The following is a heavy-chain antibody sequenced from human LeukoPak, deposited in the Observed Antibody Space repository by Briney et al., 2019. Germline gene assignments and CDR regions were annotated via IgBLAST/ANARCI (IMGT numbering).Heavy chain of an antibody. Sequence: GESLKISCKGSGYSFADYWIGRVRQMPGKGLEWMGIIYPGDSDTRYSPSFRGQVTISADKSISTAYLQWSSLKASDTAMYYCASATGDYSYFESWGQGALVTVSS. D-gene: IGHD1-1*01. CDR3: ASATGDYSYFES. J-gene: IGHJ4*02. CDR2: IYPGDSDT. V-gene: IGHV5-51*01. CDR1: GYSFADYW.